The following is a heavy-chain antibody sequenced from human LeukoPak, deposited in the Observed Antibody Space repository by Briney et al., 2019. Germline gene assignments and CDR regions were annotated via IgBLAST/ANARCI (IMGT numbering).Heavy chain of an antibody. CDR1: GFTFSSYE. D-gene: IGHD3-22*01. J-gene: IGHJ4*02. CDR2: ISSSGSTI. Sequence: PGGSLRLSCAASGFTFSSYEMNWVRQAPGKGLEWVSYISSSGSTIYYADSVKGRFTISRDNAKNSLYLQMNSLRAEDTAVYYCARDYDSAGFDYWGQGTLVTVSS. V-gene: IGHV3-48*03. CDR3: ARDYDSAGFDY.